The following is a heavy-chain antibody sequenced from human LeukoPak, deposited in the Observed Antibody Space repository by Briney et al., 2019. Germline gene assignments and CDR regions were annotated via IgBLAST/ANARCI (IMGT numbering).Heavy chain of an antibody. V-gene: IGHV4-39*07. CDR2: IYYSGST. D-gene: IGHD6-13*01. CDR3: ARLYSTQAAALSD. CDR1: GGSISSSSYY. J-gene: IGHJ4*02. Sequence: SETLSLTCTVSGGSISSSSYYWGWIRQPPGKGLEWIGSIYYSGSTYYNPSLKSRVTISVDTSRNQFSLKLSSVTAADTAVYYCARLYSTQAAALSDWGQGTLVTVSS.